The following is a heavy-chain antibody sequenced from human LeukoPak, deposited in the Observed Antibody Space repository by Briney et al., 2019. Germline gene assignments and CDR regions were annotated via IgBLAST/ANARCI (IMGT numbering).Heavy chain of an antibody. J-gene: IGHJ4*02. CDR2: IKQDGSEK. V-gene: IGHV3-7*01. CDR1: GFTFRSDW. Sequence: GGSLRLSCAASGFTFRSDWMTWVRQAPGKGLEWVANIKQDGSEKYYVDSVKGRFTISRDNAKNSLYLQMDSLRAEDTAVYYCARGRGNDYWGQGTMVAVSS. CDR3: ARGRGNDY. D-gene: IGHD1-1*01.